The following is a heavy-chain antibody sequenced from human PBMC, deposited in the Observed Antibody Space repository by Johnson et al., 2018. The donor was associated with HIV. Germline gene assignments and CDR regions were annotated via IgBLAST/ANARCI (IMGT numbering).Heavy chain of an antibody. Sequence: MLLEESGGGLVQPGGSLRLSCATSGFTVSNNYMSWVRQAPGKGLEWVSLIYSGGNTYYADSVKGRFTISRDNSKNTLYLQMNSLRAEDTAVYYCARESGVQYDAFDIWGQGTMVTVSS. D-gene: IGHD4-11*01. J-gene: IGHJ3*02. CDR1: GFTVSNNY. CDR2: IYSGGNT. CDR3: ARESGVQYDAFDI. V-gene: IGHV3-66*01.